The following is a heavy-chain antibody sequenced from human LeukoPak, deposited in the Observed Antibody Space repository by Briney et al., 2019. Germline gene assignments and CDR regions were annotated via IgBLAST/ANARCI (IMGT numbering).Heavy chain of an antibody. J-gene: IGHJ4*02. Sequence: PGGSLRLSCVGSGFTFRSHAMSWVRQAPEKGLEFVSGIYENGGTTCYADSVKGRFSISRDNSKNTLYLQMDSLRGEDTAVYYCATDFRIGYSAHFDYWGQGALVTVSS. V-gene: IGHV3-23*01. CDR1: GFTFRSHA. D-gene: IGHD2-21*01. CDR3: ATDFRIGYSAHFDY. CDR2: IYENGGTT.